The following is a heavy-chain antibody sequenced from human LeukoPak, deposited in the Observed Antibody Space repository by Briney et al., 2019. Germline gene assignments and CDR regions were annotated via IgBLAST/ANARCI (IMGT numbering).Heavy chain of an antibody. CDR1: GLTFSNFK. CDR2: ISDSGRTT. D-gene: IGHD2-15*01. J-gene: IGHJ4*02. V-gene: IGHV3-48*03. Sequence: GGSLRLSCAVSGLTFSNFKMNWVRQAPGKGLEWVSYISDSGRTTFYADSVKGRFTISRDNAKNSLYLQMNSLTAEDTAVYYCARDYTYCSGSRCYDRFDYWGQGIRVTVSS. CDR3: ARDYTYCSGSRCYDRFDY.